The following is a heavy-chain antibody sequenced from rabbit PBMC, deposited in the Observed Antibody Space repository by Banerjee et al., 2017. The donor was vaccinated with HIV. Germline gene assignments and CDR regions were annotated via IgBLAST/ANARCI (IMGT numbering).Heavy chain of an antibody. CDR3: ARDLAGVIGWNFNL. Sequence: QSLEESGGDLVKPGASLTLTCTASGFSFSSCWICWVRQAPGKGLEWIACIYAGSSDSTDYANWAKGRFTISKTSSTTVTLQMTSLTAADTASYFCARDLAGVIGWNFNLWGQGTLVTVS. CDR1: GFSFSSCW. J-gene: IGHJ4*01. V-gene: IGHV1S40*01. D-gene: IGHD4-1*01. CDR2: IYAGSSDST.